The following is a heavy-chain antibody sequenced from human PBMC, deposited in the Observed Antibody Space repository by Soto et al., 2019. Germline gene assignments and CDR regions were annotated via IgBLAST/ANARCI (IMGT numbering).Heavy chain of an antibody. CDR2: IIPIFGTA. D-gene: IGHD3-22*01. CDR1: GDTFSSYA. Sequence: SVKVSCKASGDTFSSYAISWVRQAPGQGLEWMGGIIPIFGTANYAQKFQGRVTITADESTSTAYMELSSLRSEDTAVYYCARRGYYDSSGYSPFDYWGQGTLVTVSS. J-gene: IGHJ4*02. V-gene: IGHV1-69*13. CDR3: ARRGYYDSSGYSPFDY.